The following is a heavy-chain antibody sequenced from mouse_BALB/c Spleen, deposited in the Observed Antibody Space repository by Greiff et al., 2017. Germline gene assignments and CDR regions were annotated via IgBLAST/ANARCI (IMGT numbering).Heavy chain of an antibody. Sequence: EVHLVESGGGLVQPGGSLKLSCAASGFTFSSYGMSWVRQTPDKRLELVATINSNGGSTFYPDSVKGRFTISRDNAKNTLYLQMSSLKSEDTAMYYCARGFITTAGFAYWGQGTLVTVSA. J-gene: IGHJ3*01. CDR2: INSNGGST. CDR1: GFTFSSYG. D-gene: IGHD1-1*01. CDR3: ARGFITTAGFAY. V-gene: IGHV5-6-3*01.